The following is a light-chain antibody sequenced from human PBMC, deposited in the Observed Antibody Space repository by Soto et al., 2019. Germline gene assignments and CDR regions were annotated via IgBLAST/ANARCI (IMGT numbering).Light chain of an antibody. CDR1: QSVSNN. CDR2: AAS. Sequence: EIVLTQSPGTLSLSPGERATLSCRASQSVSNNYLAWYQQKPGQAPRLLIYAASIRATGIPARFSGSGSGTEFTLTISSLQSEDFAVYYCQQYSNWPRTFGHGTKVDI. CDR3: QQYSNWPRT. V-gene: IGKV3-15*01. J-gene: IGKJ1*01.